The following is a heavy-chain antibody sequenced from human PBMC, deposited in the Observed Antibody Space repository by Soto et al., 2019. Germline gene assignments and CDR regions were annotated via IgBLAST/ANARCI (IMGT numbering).Heavy chain of an antibody. J-gene: IGHJ3*01. CDR3: AKDSISSNGIYDAFDV. CDR1: GFTFSNYA. V-gene: IGHV3-23*01. CDR2: IGGGDDI. D-gene: IGHD3-3*02. Sequence: VQLLESGGGLVQPGGSLRLSCEASGFTFSNYAMAWVRQTPGEGPAWVSTIGGGDDIFYAESVQGRFSSSRDDSRSTMYLQMDNLRVEDTAIYFCAKDSISSNGIYDAFDVWGQGTVVTVSS.